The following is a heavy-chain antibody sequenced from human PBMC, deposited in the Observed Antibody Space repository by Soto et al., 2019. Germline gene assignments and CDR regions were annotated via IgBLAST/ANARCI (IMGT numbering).Heavy chain of an antibody. Sequence: ASVKVSCKASGYSFTSLDINWVRQTAGQGLEWMGWMEPSTGTTGYAQKFQGRVTMTRDTSINIAYMELTTLTSDDTAFYYCARGVSAGVDYWGQGTLVTVSS. CDR1: GYSFTSLD. CDR2: MEPSTGTT. D-gene: IGHD1-26*01. J-gene: IGHJ4*02. V-gene: IGHV1-8*01. CDR3: ARGVSAGVDY.